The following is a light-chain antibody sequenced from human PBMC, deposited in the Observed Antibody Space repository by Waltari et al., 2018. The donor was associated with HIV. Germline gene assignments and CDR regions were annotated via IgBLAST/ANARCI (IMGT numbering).Light chain of an antibody. CDR2: DVT. J-gene: IGLJ1*01. CDR1: SNDVGGYNH. Sequence: QSALPQPASVTGSPGQSITIPCTGPSNDVGGYNHVAWYQQHPGKAPKLLIYDVTNRPSGVSSRFSGSKSGNTASLAISGLRAEDEADYYCTSYRYSSKSYVFGTGTTVTVL. V-gene: IGLV2-14*03. CDR3: TSYRYSSKSYV.